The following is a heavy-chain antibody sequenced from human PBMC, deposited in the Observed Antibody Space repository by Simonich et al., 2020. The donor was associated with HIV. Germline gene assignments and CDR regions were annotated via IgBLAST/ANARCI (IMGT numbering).Heavy chain of an antibody. Sequence: QVQLVESGGGVVQPGRSLRLSCAASGFTFSSYAMHWVRQAPGEGLEWVAVISYDGSNKYYADSVKGRFTISRDNSKNTLYLQMNSLRAEDTAVYYCARDRTIAAPGAFDYWGQGTLVTVSS. D-gene: IGHD6-6*01. CDR3: ARDRTIAAPGAFDY. J-gene: IGHJ4*02. CDR2: ISYDGSNK. CDR1: GFTFSSYA. V-gene: IGHV3-30*04.